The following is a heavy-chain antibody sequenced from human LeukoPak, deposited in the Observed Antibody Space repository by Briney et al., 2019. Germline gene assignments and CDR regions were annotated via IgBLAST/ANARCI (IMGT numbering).Heavy chain of an antibody. J-gene: IGHJ4*02. Sequence: GGSLRLSCAASGFTLSNAWMSWVRQAPGKGLEWVANIKQDGSEKYYVDSVKGRFTISRDNAKNSLYLQMNSLRAEDTAVYYCVRDYYDSSGSVIGFDYWGQGTLVTVSS. CDR2: IKQDGSEK. CDR1: GFTLSNAW. D-gene: IGHD3-22*01. V-gene: IGHV3-7*01. CDR3: VRDYYDSSGSVIGFDY.